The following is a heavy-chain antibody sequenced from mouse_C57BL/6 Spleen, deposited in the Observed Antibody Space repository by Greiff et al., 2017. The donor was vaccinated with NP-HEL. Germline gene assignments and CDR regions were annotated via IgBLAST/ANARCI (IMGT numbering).Heavy chain of an antibody. Sequence: QVTLKESGPGILQPSQTLSLTCSFSGFSLSTFGMGVGWIRQPSGKGLEWLAHIWWDDDKYYNPALKSRLTISKDTSKNQVFLKIANVDTADTATYYCARIASDYYGSSSYYFDYWGQGTTLTVSS. J-gene: IGHJ2*01. D-gene: IGHD1-1*01. CDR1: GFSLSTFGMG. V-gene: IGHV8-8*01. CDR3: ARIASDYYGSSSYYFDY. CDR2: IWWDDDK.